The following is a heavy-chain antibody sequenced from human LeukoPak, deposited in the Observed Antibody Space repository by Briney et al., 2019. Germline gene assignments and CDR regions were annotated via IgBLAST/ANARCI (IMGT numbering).Heavy chain of an antibody. J-gene: IGHJ5*02. CDR1: GFTFDDYA. CDR2: ISGDGGST. D-gene: IGHD6-13*01. V-gene: IGHV3-43*02. Sequence: PGGSLRLSCAASGFTFDDYAMHWVRQAPGKGLEWVSLISGDGGSTYYADSVEGRFTISRDNNKNSLYLQMDSLRTEDTALYYCAKDLSAFGTSWFDPWGQGTLVAVSS. CDR3: AKDLSAFGTSWFDP.